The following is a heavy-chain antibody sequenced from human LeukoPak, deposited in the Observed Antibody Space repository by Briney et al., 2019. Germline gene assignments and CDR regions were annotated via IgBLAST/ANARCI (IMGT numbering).Heavy chain of an antibody. CDR3: ARGGYDLVFNY. CDR1: GFTVSTNY. Sequence: PGGSLRLSCAASGFTVSTNYMSWVRQAPGKGLEWVSYISRDGTTIYYADSVRGRFTISRDNAKNSVHLQMNSLRAEDAAVYYCARGGYDLVFNYWGQGTLVTVSS. V-gene: IGHV3-11*04. CDR2: ISRDGTTI. J-gene: IGHJ4*02. D-gene: IGHD5-12*01.